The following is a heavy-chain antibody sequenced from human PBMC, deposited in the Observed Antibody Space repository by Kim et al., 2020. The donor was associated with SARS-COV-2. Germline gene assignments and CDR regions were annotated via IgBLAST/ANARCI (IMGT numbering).Heavy chain of an antibody. CDR3: ARTGIAAAGIFGY. Sequence: CSQRCQGRVTITRDTSASTAYMELSSLRSEDTAVYYCARTGIAAAGIFGYWGQGTLVTVSS. J-gene: IGHJ4*02. V-gene: IGHV1-3*01. D-gene: IGHD6-13*01.